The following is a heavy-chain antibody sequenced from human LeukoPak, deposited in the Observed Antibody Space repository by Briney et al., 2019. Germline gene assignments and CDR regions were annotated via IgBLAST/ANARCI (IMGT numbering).Heavy chain of an antibody. CDR3: ARGGHSYGTFDS. D-gene: IGHD3-16*01. CDR2: ISPRGNT. V-gene: IGHV4-4*07. CDR1: GAPMSNYY. J-gene: IGHJ4*02. Sequence: SETLSLTCNVSGAPMSNYYWSWIRQPAGRGLEWIGRISPRGNTNYNPSLNSRVTISLDTSTNQFSLKLRSVTAADTAAYYCARGGHSYGTFDSWGRGALVSVSS.